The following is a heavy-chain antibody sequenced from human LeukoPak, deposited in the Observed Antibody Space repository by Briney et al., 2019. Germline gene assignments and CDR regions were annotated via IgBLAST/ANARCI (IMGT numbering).Heavy chain of an antibody. CDR3: ARDLFWTGYYYFDY. CDR1: GYTFTGYY. V-gene: IGHV1-2*02. Sequence: ASVKVSCKASGYTFTGYYIHWVRQAPGQGLEWMGWITPNSGGTNYAQSFQGRVTMTRDTSMSTAYMELSSLKFDDTAVYYCARDLFWTGYYYFDYWGQGTLVTVSS. CDR2: ITPNSGGT. D-gene: IGHD3/OR15-3a*01. J-gene: IGHJ4*02.